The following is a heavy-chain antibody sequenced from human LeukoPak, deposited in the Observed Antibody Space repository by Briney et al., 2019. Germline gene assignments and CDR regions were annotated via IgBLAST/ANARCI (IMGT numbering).Heavy chain of an antibody. CDR3: ARDWGLTGDALDY. CDR2: SSWNSGSI. Sequence: GRSLRLSCAASGFTFDDNAMHWVRQAPGKGLEWVSGSSWNSGSIGYADSVKGRFTISRDNAKNSLYLQMNSLRVEDTAVYYCARDWGLTGDALDYWGQGTMVTASS. CDR1: GFTFDDNA. V-gene: IGHV3-9*01. D-gene: IGHD7-27*01. J-gene: IGHJ3*01.